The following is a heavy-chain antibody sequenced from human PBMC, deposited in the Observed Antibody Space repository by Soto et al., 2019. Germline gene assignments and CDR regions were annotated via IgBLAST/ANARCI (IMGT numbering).Heavy chain of an antibody. CDR1: GGTFSSYA. J-gene: IGHJ1*01. V-gene: IGHV1-69*13. Sequence: GASVKVSCKASGGTFSSYAINWVRQAPGQGLEWMGGIIPLFGTANYAQKFQGRVTITADESTSTAYMELSSLRSEDTAVYYCASETPPSRLYFWGQSSLVPVSS. D-gene: IGHD2-21*01. CDR2: IIPLFGTA. CDR3: ASETPPSRLYF.